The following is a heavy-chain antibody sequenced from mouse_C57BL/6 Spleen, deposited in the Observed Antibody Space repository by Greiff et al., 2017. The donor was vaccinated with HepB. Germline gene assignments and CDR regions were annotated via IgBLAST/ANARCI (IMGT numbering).Heavy chain of an antibody. D-gene: IGHD1-1*01. J-gene: IGHJ4*01. CDR2: ISSGSSTI. CDR1: GFTFSDYG. V-gene: IGHV5-17*01. Sequence: EVKLVESGGGLVKPGGSLKLSCAASGFTFSDYGMHWVRQAPEKGLEWVAYISSGSSTIYYADTVKGRFTLSRDNAKNTLFLQMTSLRSEDTAMYYCARGYYGSRYYYAMDYWGQGTSVTVSS. CDR3: ARGYYGSRYYYAMDY.